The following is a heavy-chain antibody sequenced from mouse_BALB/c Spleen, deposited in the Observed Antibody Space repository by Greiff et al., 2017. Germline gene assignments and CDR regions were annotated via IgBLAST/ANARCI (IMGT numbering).Heavy chain of an antibody. CDR3: ARKDYDGRGFAY. CDR2: IDPSDSYT. Sequence: QVQLQQPGAELVKPGASVKLSCKASGYTFTSYWMHWVKQRPGQGLEWIGEIDPSDSYTNYNQKFKGKATLTVDKSSSTAHMQLSSLTSEDSAVYYCARKDYDGRGFAYWGQGTLVTVSA. CDR1: GYTFTSYW. J-gene: IGHJ3*01. V-gene: IGHV1-69*02. D-gene: IGHD1-1*01.